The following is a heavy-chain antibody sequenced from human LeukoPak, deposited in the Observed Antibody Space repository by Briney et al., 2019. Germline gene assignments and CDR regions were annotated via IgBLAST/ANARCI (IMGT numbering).Heavy chain of an antibody. CDR3: ARLDYDFWSNEYYFDY. J-gene: IGHJ4*02. V-gene: IGHV4-59*01. Sequence: SETLSLTCTVSGGSISSYYWSWIRQPTGKGLEWIGYIYYSGSTNYNPSLKRRVTISVDTSKNQFSLKLSSVTAADTAVYYCARLDYDFWSNEYYFDYWGQGTLVTVSS. CDR1: GGSISSYY. CDR2: IYYSGST. D-gene: IGHD3-3*01.